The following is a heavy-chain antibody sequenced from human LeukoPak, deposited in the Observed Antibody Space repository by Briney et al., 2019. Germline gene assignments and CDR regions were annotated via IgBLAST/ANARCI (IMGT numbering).Heavy chain of an antibody. D-gene: IGHD2-15*01. CDR3: ARNTCSGGSCYQDY. Sequence: SETLSLTCTVSGGSISSGGYYWSWIRQHPGKGLEWIGCIYYSGSTYYNPSLKSRVTISVDTSKNQFSLKLSSVTAADTAVYYCARNTCSGGSCYQDYWGQGTLVTVSS. V-gene: IGHV4-31*03. CDR2: IYYSGST. J-gene: IGHJ4*02. CDR1: GGSISSGGYY.